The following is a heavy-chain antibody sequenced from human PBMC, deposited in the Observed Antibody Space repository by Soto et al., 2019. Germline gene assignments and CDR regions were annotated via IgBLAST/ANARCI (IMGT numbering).Heavy chain of an antibody. V-gene: IGHV3-30*18. J-gene: IGHJ6*02. CDR3: AKDLSGYSSGWSPYYYYGMDV. D-gene: IGHD6-19*01. CDR2: ISYDGTNK. Sequence: AGGSLRLSCAASGFTFSSFGIHWVRQAPGKGLEWVAVISYDGTNKYYADSVEGRFTISRDNSTNTLYLQINSLRAEDTAVYYGAKDLSGYSSGWSPYYYYGMDVWGQGTTVTVSS. CDR1: GFTFSSFG.